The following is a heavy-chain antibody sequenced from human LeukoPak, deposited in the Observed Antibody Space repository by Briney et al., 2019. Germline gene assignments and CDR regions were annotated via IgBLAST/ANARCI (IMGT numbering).Heavy chain of an antibody. CDR1: GGSISSHY. J-gene: IGHJ6*03. D-gene: IGHD2-2*01. V-gene: IGHV4-59*11. CDR3: ARVPTVPNCSSTSCYPDYMDV. Sequence: PSETLSLTCTVSGGSISSHYWSWIRQPPGKGLEWIGYIYYSGSTNYNPSLKSRVTISVDTSKNQFSLKLSSVTAADTAVYYCARVPTVPNCSSTSCYPDYMDVWGKGTTVTVSS. CDR2: IYYSGST.